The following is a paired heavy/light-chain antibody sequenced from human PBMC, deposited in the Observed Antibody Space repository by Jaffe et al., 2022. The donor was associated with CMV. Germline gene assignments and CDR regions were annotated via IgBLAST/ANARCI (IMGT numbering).Light chain of an antibody. CDR1: KLGEKY. Sequence: SYELTQPPSVSVSPGQTASITCSGDKLGEKYAVWYQQKPGQSPVLVIYQDIKRPSGIPERFSGSNSGNTATLTISGTQTMDEADYYCQVWDSNTVVFGGGTKLTVL. J-gene: IGLJ2*01. CDR3: QVWDSNTVV. V-gene: IGLV3-1*01. CDR2: QDI.
Heavy chain of an antibody. J-gene: IGHJ4*02. V-gene: IGHV4-39*01. CDR3: ARRPQTVAGSGLDY. CDR2: FYYTGST. CDR1: GGSISSSNYY. D-gene: IGHD6-19*01. Sequence: QVQLQESGPGLVKPSETLSLTCTVSGGSISSSNYYWGWIRQPPGQGLEWIGIFYYTGSTYYNPSLKSRVTISVDTSKNQFSLKLSSVTAADTAVYYCARRPQTVAGSGLDYWGQGTLVTVSS.